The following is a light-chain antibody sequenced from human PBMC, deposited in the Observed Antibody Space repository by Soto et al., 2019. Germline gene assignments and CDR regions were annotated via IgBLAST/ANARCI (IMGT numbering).Light chain of an antibody. Sequence: QSALTQPASVSGSPGQSTTISCTGTSSDVGSYNYVSWYQQYSGRAPRLMIYEVTNRPSGVSNRFSGPKSGNTASLTISGLQAEDEADYYCSSYTTSGTYVFGPGTKLTVL. V-gene: IGLV2-14*01. CDR1: SSDVGSYNY. J-gene: IGLJ1*01. CDR3: SSYTTSGTYV. CDR2: EVT.